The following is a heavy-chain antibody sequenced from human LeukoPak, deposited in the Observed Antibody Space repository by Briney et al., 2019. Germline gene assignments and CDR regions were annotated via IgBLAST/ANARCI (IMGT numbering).Heavy chain of an antibody. D-gene: IGHD2-15*01. CDR3: ARVLVAATPSVYFDY. CDR2: INHSGST. J-gene: IGHJ4*02. CDR1: GGSFSGYY. Sequence: SETLSLTCAVYGGSFSGYYWSWTRQPPGKGLEWIGEINHSGSTNYNPSLKSRVTISVDTSKNQFSLKLSSVTAADTAVYYCARVLVAATPSVYFDYWGQGTLVTVSS. V-gene: IGHV4-34*01.